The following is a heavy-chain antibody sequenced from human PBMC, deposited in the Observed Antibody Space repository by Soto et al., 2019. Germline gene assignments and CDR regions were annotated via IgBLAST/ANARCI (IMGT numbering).Heavy chain of an antibody. CDR2: IWYDGSNK. V-gene: IGHV3-33*01. Sequence: PWLPLRPPSAASALTFRSYSMNWVRQAPGKGLEWVAVIWYDGSNKYYADTVKGRFTISRDNSKNTLYLQMNSLRAEDTAVYYCAREGDGYPLYYFDYWGQGT. D-gene: IGHD5-12*01. J-gene: IGHJ4*02. CDR3: AREGDGYPLYYFDY. CDR1: ALTFRSYS.